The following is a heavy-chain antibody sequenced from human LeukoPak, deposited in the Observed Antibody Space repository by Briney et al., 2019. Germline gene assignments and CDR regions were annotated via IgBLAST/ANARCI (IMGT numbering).Heavy chain of an antibody. Sequence: SVKVSCKASGYTFTSYAISWVRQAPGQGLEWMGRIITIFGTANYAQKFQGRVTITTDESTSTGYMELSSLRCEDTAVYYCARGPLVVVNWFDLWGQGTLVTVSS. CDR2: IITIFGTA. D-gene: IGHD2-15*01. CDR1: GYTFTSYA. J-gene: IGHJ5*02. CDR3: ARGPLVVVNWFDL. V-gene: IGHV1-69*05.